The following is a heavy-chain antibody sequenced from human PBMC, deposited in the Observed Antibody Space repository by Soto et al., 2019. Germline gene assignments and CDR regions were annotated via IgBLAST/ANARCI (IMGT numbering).Heavy chain of an antibody. V-gene: IGHV3-23*01. CDR2: ISNNGDNT. J-gene: IGHJ3*02. D-gene: IGHD6-13*01. CDR1: GFTFSSYA. CDR3: AKVAAQYSDNWYPAFDI. Sequence: EVQLLESGGGLIQPGGSLRLSFEASGFTFSSYAMSWVRQAPGRGLEWVSAISNNGDNTYYADSVKGRFTISRDDSKNTLYLQMNSLRAEDTAVYSCAKVAAQYSDNWYPAFDIWGQGTTVAVSS.